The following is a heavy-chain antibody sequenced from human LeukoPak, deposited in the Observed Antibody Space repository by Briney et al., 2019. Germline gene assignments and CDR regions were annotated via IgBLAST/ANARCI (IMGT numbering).Heavy chain of an antibody. Sequence: SETLSLTCAVYGGSFSGYYWSWIRQPPGKGPEWIGEINHSGSTNYNPSLKSRVTISVDTSKNQFSLKLSSATAADTAVYYCARGPPHYDFWSGSAGYMDVWGKGTTVTVSS. V-gene: IGHV4-34*01. CDR1: GGSFSGYY. J-gene: IGHJ6*03. D-gene: IGHD3-3*01. CDR2: INHSGST. CDR3: ARGPPHYDFWSGSAGYMDV.